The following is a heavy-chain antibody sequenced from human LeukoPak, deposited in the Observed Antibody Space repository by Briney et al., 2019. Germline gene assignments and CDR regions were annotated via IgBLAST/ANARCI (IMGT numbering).Heavy chain of an antibody. D-gene: IGHD4-17*01. CDR3: ARETLRNDYGDYVDY. Sequence: PGGSLRLSCAASGFTFSSYWMSWVRQAPGKGLEWVANIKQDGSEKYYVDSVKGRFTISRDNAKNSLYLQMNSLRAEDTAVYYCARETLRNDYGDYVDYWGQGTLVTVSS. CDR1: GFTFSSYW. CDR2: IKQDGSEK. V-gene: IGHV3-7*01. J-gene: IGHJ4*02.